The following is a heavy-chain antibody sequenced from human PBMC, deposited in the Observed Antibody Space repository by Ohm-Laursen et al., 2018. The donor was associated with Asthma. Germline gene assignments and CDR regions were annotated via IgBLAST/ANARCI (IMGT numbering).Heavy chain of an antibody. V-gene: IGHV3-53*01. CDR3: ARGQGSGDISGSDPFDL. CDR2: IYPGGAT. J-gene: IGHJ3*01. D-gene: IGHD3-10*01. Sequence: SLRLSCTASGFSVSRHFMNWIRQGPEKGLEWVSDIYPGGATFYADSVKGRFTISRDDSKNKLNLQMSSLRGDDTAVYYCARGQGSGDISGSDPFDLWGQGTTVIVSS. CDR1: GFSVSRHF.